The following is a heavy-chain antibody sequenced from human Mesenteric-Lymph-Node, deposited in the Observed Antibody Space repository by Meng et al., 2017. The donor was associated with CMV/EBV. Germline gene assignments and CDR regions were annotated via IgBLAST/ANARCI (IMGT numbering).Heavy chain of an antibody. CDR1: GFTFGSFA. V-gene: IGHV3-30*04. Sequence: ASGFTFGSFAMHWVRQAPGKGLEWMGVIPYDGNNKYYADSVKGRFTISRDNSKNTLYLQMNSLRAEDTALYYCARGYCSSANCLGGYWGQGTLVTVSS. D-gene: IGHD2-2*01. CDR2: IPYDGNNK. CDR3: ARGYCSSANCLGGY. J-gene: IGHJ4*02.